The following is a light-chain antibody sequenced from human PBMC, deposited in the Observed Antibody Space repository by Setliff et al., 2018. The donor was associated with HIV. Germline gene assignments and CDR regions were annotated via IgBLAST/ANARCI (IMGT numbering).Light chain of an antibody. J-gene: IGLJ1*01. CDR2: DVT. CDR3: SSFAGRLHV. Sequence: QSALAQPRSVSGSPGQSVTIPCTGTSSDVGSYNYVTWYQQHPGKVPKLMIYDVTRRPSGVPDRFSGSRSGNTASLTISGLQAEDEADYYCSSFAGRLHVFGTGTKVTVL. CDR1: SSDVGSYNY. V-gene: IGLV2-11*01.